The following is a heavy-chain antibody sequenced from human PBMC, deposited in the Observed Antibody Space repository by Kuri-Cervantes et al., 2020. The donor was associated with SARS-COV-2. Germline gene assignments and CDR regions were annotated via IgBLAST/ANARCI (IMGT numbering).Heavy chain of an antibody. CDR1: GYTFTGYY. J-gene: IGHJ5*02. V-gene: IGHV1-2*04. D-gene: IGHD2-2*01. CDR3: ARVLGYCSSTSCEDGGWFDP. Sequence: ASVKVSCKASGYTFTGYYMHWVRQAPGQGLEWMGWINPNSGGTNYAQKFQGWVTMTRDTSISTAYMELSRLRSDDTAVYYCARVLGYCSSTSCEDGGWFDPWGQGTLVTVSS. CDR2: INPNSGGT.